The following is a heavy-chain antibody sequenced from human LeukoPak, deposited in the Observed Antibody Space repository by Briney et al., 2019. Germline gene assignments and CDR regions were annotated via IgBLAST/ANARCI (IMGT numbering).Heavy chain of an antibody. CDR1: GFTFINAW. D-gene: IGHD2-2*01. J-gene: IGHJ4*02. Sequence: PGGSLMLSCASCGFTFINAWMSWVRQAPGKGLEWVGRIKSKTDGGTTDYAAPVKGRFTISRDGSKDTLYLQMNSLRTEDTAVYYCITLIWSSRTSWYADYWGQGTLVTV. V-gene: IGHV3-15*01. CDR2: IKSKTDGGTT. CDR3: ITLIWSSRTSWYADY.